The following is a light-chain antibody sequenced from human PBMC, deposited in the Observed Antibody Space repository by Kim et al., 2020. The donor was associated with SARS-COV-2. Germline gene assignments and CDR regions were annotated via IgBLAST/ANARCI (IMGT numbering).Light chain of an antibody. J-gene: IGKJ2*01. CDR1: QGISSY. CDR3: QQLNSYPPYT. CDR2: AAS. V-gene: IGKV1-9*01. Sequence: IQLTQSPSSLSASVGHRVTITCRASQGISSYLAWYQQKPGKAPKLLTYAASTLQSGVPSRFSGSGSGTDFTLTISSLQPEDFATYYCQQLNSYPPYTFGQGTKLEI.